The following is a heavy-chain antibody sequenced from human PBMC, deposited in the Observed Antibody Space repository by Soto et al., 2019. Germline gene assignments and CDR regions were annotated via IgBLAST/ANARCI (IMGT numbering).Heavy chain of an antibody. CDR1: GFTFSSYA. CDR3: ARDSYDYVWGIYRGWGGMDV. Sequence: QVQLVESGGGVVQPGRSLRLSCAASGFTFSSYAMHWVRQAPGKGLEWVAVISYDGSNKYYADSVKGRFTISRDNSKNAQYLQMHSLRDEDTAVYYCARDSYDYVWGIYRGWGGMDVWGQGTTVTVSS. J-gene: IGHJ6*02. D-gene: IGHD3-16*02. CDR2: ISYDGSNK. V-gene: IGHV3-30-3*01.